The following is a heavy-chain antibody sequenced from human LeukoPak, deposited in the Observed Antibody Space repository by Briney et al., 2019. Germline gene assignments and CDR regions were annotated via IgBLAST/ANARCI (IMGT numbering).Heavy chain of an antibody. Sequence: SESLSLTCAVSGYSISIAYYWGWIWQLPGKGREWIGRIFSGGSTSYNPSLMSRLTMSMDTSKNNFSLRLTSVTAADTAVYYCARYDSRGSGSTQMEYWGQGILVTISS. V-gene: IGHV4-38-2*01. CDR1: GYSISIAYY. CDR2: IFSGGST. J-gene: IGHJ4*02. CDR3: ARYDSRGSGSTQMEY. D-gene: IGHD3-3*01.